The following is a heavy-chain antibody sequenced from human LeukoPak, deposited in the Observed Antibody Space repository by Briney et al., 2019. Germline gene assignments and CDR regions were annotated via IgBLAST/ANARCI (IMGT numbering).Heavy chain of an antibody. CDR1: GYTFTNYW. CDR2: IDPSDSYT. Sequence: GGSLRISCKGSGYTFTNYWIGWVRQMPGKGLEWMGRIDPSDSYTNYSPSFRGHVTISADKSISTAYLQWSTLQASGTAIYYCARRGMGYSGYDGYWYFDLWGRGTLVTVSS. V-gene: IGHV5-10-1*01. J-gene: IGHJ2*01. D-gene: IGHD5-12*01. CDR3: ARRGMGYSGYDGYWYFDL.